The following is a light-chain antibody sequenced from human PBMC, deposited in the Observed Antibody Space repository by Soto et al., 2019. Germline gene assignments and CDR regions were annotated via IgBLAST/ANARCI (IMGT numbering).Light chain of an antibody. J-gene: IGKJ1*01. V-gene: IGKV3-15*01. CDR1: QSVSNN. CDR3: QQYTNWWT. CDR2: GAS. Sequence: EIVMTQSPATLSVSPGERATLSCRASQSVSNNLAWYQKKPGQAPRLLIYGASTMATGIPARFSGSGSGTEFTLTISSLQSEDFAVYYCQQYTNWWTFGQGTRVEIK.